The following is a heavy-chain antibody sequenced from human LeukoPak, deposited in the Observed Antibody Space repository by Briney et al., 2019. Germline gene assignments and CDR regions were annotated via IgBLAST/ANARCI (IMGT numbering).Heavy chain of an antibody. CDR3: ARDLYSYIRRGWFDP. CDR1: GGTFSSYA. V-gene: IGHV1-69*06. Sequence: GASVKVSCKASGGTFSSYAISWVRQAPGQGLEWMGGIIPIFGTANYAQKFQGRVTITADKSTSTAYMELRSLRSDDTAVYYCARDLYSYIRRGWFDPWGQGTLVTVSS. J-gene: IGHJ5*02. D-gene: IGHD5-18*01. CDR2: IIPIFGTA.